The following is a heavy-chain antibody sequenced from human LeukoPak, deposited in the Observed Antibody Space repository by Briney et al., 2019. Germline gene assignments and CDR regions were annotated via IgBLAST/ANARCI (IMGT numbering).Heavy chain of an antibody. Sequence: SGTLSLTCTVSGGSISSGDYYWSWIRQPPGKGLEWIGYIYYSGSTYYNPSLKSRVTISVDTSKNQFSLKLSSVTAADTAVYYCASGGGYSYGRPYYFDYWGQGTLVTVSS. CDR1: GGSISSGDYY. J-gene: IGHJ4*02. D-gene: IGHD5-18*01. CDR3: ASGGGYSYGRPYYFDY. V-gene: IGHV4-30-4*01. CDR2: IYYSGST.